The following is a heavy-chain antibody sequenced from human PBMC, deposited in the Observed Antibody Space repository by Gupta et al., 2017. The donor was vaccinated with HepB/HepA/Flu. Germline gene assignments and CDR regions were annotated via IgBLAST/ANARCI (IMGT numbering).Heavy chain of an antibody. CDR3: VRHVNDFGDYLGYFAP. J-gene: IGHJ5*02. Sequence: QVRLQESGPGLVKPSETLSLTCTVSKGSISAYHWSWIRQTPGTGLEWIGYISNSGITNYNPSLKSRVTMSVDTSKNQFSLRLNSMTAADTAMYYCVRHVNDFGDYLGYFAPWGQGILVTVSS. V-gene: IGHV4-59*08. D-gene: IGHD4-17*01. CDR2: ISNSGIT. CDR1: KGSISAYH.